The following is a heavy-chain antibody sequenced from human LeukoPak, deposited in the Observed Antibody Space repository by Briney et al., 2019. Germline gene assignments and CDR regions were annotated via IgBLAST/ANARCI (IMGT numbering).Heavy chain of an antibody. Sequence: GGSLRLSCAASGFTFSIYGMHWVRQAPGKGLEWEAAMRYDGGDTYYADSVKGRFTISRDNSKNTLYLQMNSLRVEDTAVYFCVRGYDILTGYFHYFDYWGQGTLVTVSS. CDR3: VRGYDILTGYFHYFDY. J-gene: IGHJ4*02. CDR2: MRYDGGDT. V-gene: IGHV3-33*01. CDR1: GFTFSIYG. D-gene: IGHD3-9*01.